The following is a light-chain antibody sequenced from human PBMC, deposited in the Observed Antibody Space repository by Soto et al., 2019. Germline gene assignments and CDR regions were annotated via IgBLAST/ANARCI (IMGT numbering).Light chain of an antibody. CDR3: CSYAGGHTWV. V-gene: IGLV2-11*01. J-gene: IGLJ3*02. Sequence: QSVLTQPASVSGSPGQSITISCTGTSSDVGNYDFVSWYLQHPGRVPKVIIYDVSERPSGVPDRFSGSKSGNTASLTISGLQPEDEAVYYCCSYAGGHTWVFGGGTALTVL. CDR2: DVS. CDR1: SSDVGNYDF.